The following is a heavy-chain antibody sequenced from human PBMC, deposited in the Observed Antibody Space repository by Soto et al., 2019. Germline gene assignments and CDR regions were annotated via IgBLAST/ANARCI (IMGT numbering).Heavy chain of an antibody. CDR1: GGSLTSDGYY. V-gene: IGHV4-31*03. CDR2: IYYSGSI. Sequence: SETLSLTCTVSGGSLTSDGYYWIWIRQLPGKGLEWIGYIYYSGSIFYNPFLKSRASISAHSSKRQFSLKLTSVTAADTAVYYCARSRLWEQHFDSWGQGTLVTVSS. CDR3: ARSRLWEQHFDS. J-gene: IGHJ4*02. D-gene: IGHD1-26*01.